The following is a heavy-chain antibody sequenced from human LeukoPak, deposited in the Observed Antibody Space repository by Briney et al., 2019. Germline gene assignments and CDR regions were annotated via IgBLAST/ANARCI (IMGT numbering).Heavy chain of an antibody. CDR3: ARPLRFLEWLFPPSHGLDY. D-gene: IGHD3-3*01. CDR2: ISYDGSNK. Sequence: GRSLRLSCAASGFTFSSYAMHWVRQAPGKGLEWVAVISYDGSNKYYADSVKGRFTISRDNSKNTLYLQMNSLRAEDTAVYYCARPLRFLEWLFPPSHGLDYWGQGTLVTVSS. V-gene: IGHV3-30-3*01. CDR1: GFTFSSYA. J-gene: IGHJ4*02.